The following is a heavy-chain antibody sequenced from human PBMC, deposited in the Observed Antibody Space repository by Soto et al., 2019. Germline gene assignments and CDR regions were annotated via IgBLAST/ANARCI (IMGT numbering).Heavy chain of an antibody. V-gene: IGHV6-1*01. J-gene: IGHJ6*03. CDR1: GDSVSSNSAA. CDR2: TYYRSKWYN. D-gene: IGHD3-3*01. Sequence: PSQPLSLTCAISGDSVSSNSAAWNWIRQSPSRGLEWLGRTYYRSKWYNDYAVSVKGRITINPDTSKNQFSLQLNSVTPEDTAVYYCARPPHRNYDFWIGHRRSADYYYSYMDVGGKGTTVPVSS. CDR3: ARPPHRNYDFWIGHRRSADYYYSYMDV.